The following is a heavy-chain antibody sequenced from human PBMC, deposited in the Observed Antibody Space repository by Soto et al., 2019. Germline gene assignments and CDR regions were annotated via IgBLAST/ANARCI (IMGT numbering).Heavy chain of an antibody. CDR1: GGSISSSSYY. D-gene: IGHD3-3*01. Sequence: NPSETLSLTCTVSGGSISSSSYYWGWIRQPPGKGLEWIGNIYYSGSTYYNPSLKSRVTISVDTSKNQFSLKLSSVTAAATAVYYCARDRIKFGQLEWLPNWFDPWGQGTLVTVS. V-gene: IGHV4-39*02. CDR2: IYYSGST. CDR3: ARDRIKFGQLEWLPNWFDP. J-gene: IGHJ5*02.